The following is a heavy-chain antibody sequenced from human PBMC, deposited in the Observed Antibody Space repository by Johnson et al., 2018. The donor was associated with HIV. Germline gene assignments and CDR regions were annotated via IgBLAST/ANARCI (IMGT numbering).Heavy chain of an antibody. CDR2: ISSRGSTT. J-gene: IGHJ3*02. Sequence: EKLVESGGGVVQPGRSLRLSCAASGFTFSDYAMHWVRQAPGKGLEWVSYISSRGSTTYYADSVKGRFTISRDNANNSLYLQMNSLRAEDTAVYYCARSATFFVSCDMWGQGTMVTVSS. CDR1: GFTFSDYA. V-gene: IGHV3-48*03. D-gene: IGHD3-3*01. CDR3: ARSATFFVSCDM.